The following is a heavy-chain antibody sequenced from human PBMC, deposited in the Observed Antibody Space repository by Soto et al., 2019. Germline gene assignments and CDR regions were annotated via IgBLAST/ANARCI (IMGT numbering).Heavy chain of an antibody. CDR1: GGSVSSSNYY. J-gene: IGHJ4*02. CDR2: MSYSGST. Sequence: SETLSLTCTVSGGSVSSSNYYWNWIRQPPGKGLEWIGYMSYSGSTNYNPSLKSRVTISVGTSRNQFSLRLSSVTAADTAVYYCARGFNWNYYSWGQGTLVTVSS. V-gene: IGHV4-61*01. CDR3: ARGFNWNYYS. D-gene: IGHD1-7*01.